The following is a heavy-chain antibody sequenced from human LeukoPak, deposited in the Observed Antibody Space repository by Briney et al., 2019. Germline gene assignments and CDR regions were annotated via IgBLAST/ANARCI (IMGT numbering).Heavy chain of an antibody. Sequence: PGGSLRLSCAASGFTFSGFSMHWIRQAPGRGREYVSAITGNGEKTFYPDSVRGRFTIFRDNSKNTLFLQMGSLRGEDTALYFCARIGMENFYDLWGQGTLVTVSS. J-gene: IGHJ5*02. CDR1: GFTFSGFS. D-gene: IGHD2/OR15-2a*01. CDR2: ITGNGEKT. CDR3: ARIGMENFYDL. V-gene: IGHV3-64*02.